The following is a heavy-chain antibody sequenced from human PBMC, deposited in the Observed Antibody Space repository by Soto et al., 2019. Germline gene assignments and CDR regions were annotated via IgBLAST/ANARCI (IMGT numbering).Heavy chain of an antibody. CDR2: IYSSGTT. J-gene: IGHJ3*02. CDR1: AGSMRSYY. V-gene: IGHV4-4*07. CDR3: ARGSDAYAFDI. D-gene: IGHD2-2*01. Sequence: PSETLSLTCSASAGSMRSYYWSWIRQPAGKGLEYIGHIYSSGTTNYNPSLQSRVTMSKDTSEKWFSLRLTSMTAADTAVYYCARGSDAYAFDIWGQGIMGTVS.